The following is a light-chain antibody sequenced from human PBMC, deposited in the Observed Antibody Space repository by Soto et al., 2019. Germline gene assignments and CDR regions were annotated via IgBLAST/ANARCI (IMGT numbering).Light chain of an antibody. V-gene: IGKV3-11*01. CDR1: QSVSSY. J-gene: IGKJ1*01. Sequence: EIVLTQSPATLSSFPGDRVTLSCRASQSVSSYLAWYQQKPGQAPRLLVYDVSNRATGIPARFSGGGSGTDFTLTISNLEPEDFAVYYCQQRSDWPWTFGQGTKVDI. CDR3: QQRSDWPWT. CDR2: DVS.